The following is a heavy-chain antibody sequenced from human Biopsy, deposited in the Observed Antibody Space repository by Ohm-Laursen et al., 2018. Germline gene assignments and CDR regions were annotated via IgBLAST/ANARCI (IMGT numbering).Heavy chain of an antibody. CDR2: NSGFTANT. CDR1: GYTFTTYG. Sequence: SVKVSCKASGYTFTTYGITWVRQAPGQGLEWIGWNSGFTANTNYAQKFQGRVTMTADTFTSTAYMELRSLRSDDTAVYFCARSLAAIRVYAFDIWGQGTMVTVSS. J-gene: IGHJ3*02. D-gene: IGHD6-13*01. CDR3: ARSLAAIRVYAFDI. V-gene: IGHV1-18*01.